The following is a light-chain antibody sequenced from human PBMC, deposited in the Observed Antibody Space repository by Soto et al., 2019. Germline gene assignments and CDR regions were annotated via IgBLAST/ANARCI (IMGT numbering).Light chain of an antibody. Sequence: EIVLTQSPGTLSLSPGERATLSCRDSRSVSAAFLAWYHHIPGQAPKLLIYGSSTRATGVPDRFSGSGSGTDFSLTISRLEPEDFAVYFCQQYGDSPPTFGQGTKVEIK. CDR1: RSVSAAF. V-gene: IGKV3-20*01. J-gene: IGKJ1*01. CDR2: GSS. CDR3: QQYGDSPPT.